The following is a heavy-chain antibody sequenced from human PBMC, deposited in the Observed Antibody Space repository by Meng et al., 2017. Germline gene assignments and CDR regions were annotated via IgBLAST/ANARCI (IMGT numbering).Heavy chain of an antibody. CDR2: ISSSGSSI. CDR3: AREKGQLLWSDY. CDR1: GFTFSTYE. Sequence: LSLTCATSGFTFSTYEMNWVRQTPGKGLEWISYISSSGSSIYYADSVKGRFTISRDNAKNSLYLQMNSLRAEDTAVYYCAREKGQLLWSDYWGQGTLVTVSS. D-gene: IGHD3-10*01. V-gene: IGHV3-48*03. J-gene: IGHJ4*02.